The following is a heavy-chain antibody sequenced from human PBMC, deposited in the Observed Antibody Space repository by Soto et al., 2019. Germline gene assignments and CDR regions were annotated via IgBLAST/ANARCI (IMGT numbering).Heavy chain of an antibody. D-gene: IGHD3-16*01. V-gene: IGHV2-70*04. CDR2: IDWDDDK. CDR1: GFSLTTSGMR. Sequence: GSGPTLVNPTQTRTLTCTFSGFSLTTSGMRVSWIRQSPGKALEWLARIDWDDDKFYSTSLRTRLTISKDTSKNQVVLTMTNMDPVDTATYFCSREGDHGFSVDYWGQGTLVTVSS. CDR3: SREGDHGFSVDY. J-gene: IGHJ4*02.